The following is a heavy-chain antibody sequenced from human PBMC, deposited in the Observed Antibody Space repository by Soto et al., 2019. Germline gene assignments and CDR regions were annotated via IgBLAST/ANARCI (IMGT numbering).Heavy chain of an antibody. D-gene: IGHD4-17*01. CDR1: GYTFTGYY. CDR2: INPNSGGT. J-gene: IGHJ5*02. V-gene: IGHV1-2*04. Sequence: ASVKVSCKASGYTFTGYYMHWVRQAPGQGLEWMGWINPNSGGTNYAQKFQGWVTMTRDTSISTAYMELSRLRSDDTAVYYCAILLTTVATDPTYTCLVHCGEGTLVTDSS. CDR3: AILLTTVATDPTYTCLVH.